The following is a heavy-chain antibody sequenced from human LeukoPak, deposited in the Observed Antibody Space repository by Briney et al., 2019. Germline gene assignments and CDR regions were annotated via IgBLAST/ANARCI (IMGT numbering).Heavy chain of an antibody. V-gene: IGHV3-33*06. J-gene: IGHJ4*02. CDR2: IWNDGSYK. D-gene: IGHD6-13*01. CDR3: AKVVQYTASTGTGLDY. CDR1: GFTFFNYG. Sequence: GGSLRLSCAASGFTFFNYGKHWVRQAPGKGRDWVAAIWNDGSYKYYADPVKGRFTISRDNPKNTLYLQMNSLRAEDTAIYYCAKVVQYTASTGTGLDYWGQGTLVTVSS.